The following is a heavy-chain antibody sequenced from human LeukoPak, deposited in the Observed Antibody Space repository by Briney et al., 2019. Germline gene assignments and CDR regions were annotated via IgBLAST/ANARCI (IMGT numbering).Heavy chain of an antibody. CDR3: ARGSNYYGSGSYYNIAASPFGY. J-gene: IGHJ4*02. V-gene: IGHV4-34*01. CDR1: GGSINNYY. D-gene: IGHD3-10*01. Sequence: SETLSLTCTVSGGSINNYYWSWIRQPPGKGLEWIGEINHSGSTNYNPSLKSRVTISVDTSKNQFSLKLSSVTAADTAVYYCARGSNYYGSGSYYNIAASPFGYWGQGTLVTVSS. CDR2: INHSGST.